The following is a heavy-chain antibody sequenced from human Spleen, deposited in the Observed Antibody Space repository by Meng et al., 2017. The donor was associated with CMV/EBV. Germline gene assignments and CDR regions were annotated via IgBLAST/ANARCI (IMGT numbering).Heavy chain of an antibody. CDR1: GFSFSNYW. CDR3: ARDPENSAFDI. CDR2: IKEDGSDR. D-gene: IGHD2-21*01. J-gene: IGHJ3*02. Sequence: GESLKISCGGSGFSFSNYWMTWVRQAPGKGLEWVANIKEDGSDRYYADSVRGRFTISRDNAKNSLFLQMNSLRAEDTAVYFCARDPENSAFDIWGLGTMVTVSS. V-gene: IGHV3-7*01.